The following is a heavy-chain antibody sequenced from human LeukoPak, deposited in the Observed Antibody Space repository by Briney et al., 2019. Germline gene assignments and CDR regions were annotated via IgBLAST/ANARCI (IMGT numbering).Heavy chain of an antibody. Sequence: GGSLRLSCAASGFTFSSYAMSWVRQAPGKGLEWVSAISGSGGSTYYADSVKGRFTISRDNSKNTLYLQMNSLRAEDTAIYYCAKDSSPYYYGSGSYYTYYGMDVWGQGTTVTVSS. CDR1: GFTFSSYA. D-gene: IGHD3-10*01. J-gene: IGHJ6*02. V-gene: IGHV3-23*01. CDR3: AKDSSPYYYGSGSYYTYYGMDV. CDR2: ISGSGGST.